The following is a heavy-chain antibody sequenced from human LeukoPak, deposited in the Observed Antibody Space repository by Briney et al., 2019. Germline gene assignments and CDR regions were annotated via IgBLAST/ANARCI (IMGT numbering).Heavy chain of an antibody. J-gene: IGHJ6*02. CDR2: IYYSGST. CDR1: GGSISSYY. D-gene: IGHD6-19*01. Sequence: PSETLSLTCTVSGGSISSYYWSWIRQPPGKGLEWIGYIYYSGSTNYNPSLKSRVTISVDTSKNQFSLKLSSVTAADTAVYYCARDGRGVAVAGTLDYYYYGMDVWGQGTTVTVSS. CDR3: ARDGRGVAVAGTLDYYYYGMDV. V-gene: IGHV4-59*12.